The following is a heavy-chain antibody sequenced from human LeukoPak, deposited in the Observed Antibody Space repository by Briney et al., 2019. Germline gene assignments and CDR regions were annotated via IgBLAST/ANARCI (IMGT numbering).Heavy chain of an antibody. Sequence: PGGSLRLSCAASGFTFDDYAMHWVRQAPGKGLEWVSGISWNSGSIGYADSVKGRFTISRDNAKNSLYLQMNSLRADDAAMYYCARDSRALPSWGQGTLVTVSS. CDR1: GFTFDDYA. V-gene: IGHV3-9*01. CDR3: ARDSRALPS. CDR2: ISWNSGSI. J-gene: IGHJ4*02.